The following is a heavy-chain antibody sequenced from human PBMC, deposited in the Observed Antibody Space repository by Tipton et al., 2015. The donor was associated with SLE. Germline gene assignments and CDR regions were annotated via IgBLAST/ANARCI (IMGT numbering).Heavy chain of an antibody. V-gene: IGHV3-74*01. CDR3: AKGGSSWSGDAFDI. J-gene: IGHJ3*02. Sequence: SLRLSCAASGFTFSSYWMHWVRQAPGKGLVWVSRINSDGSSTSYADSVKGRFTISRDNSKNTLYLQMNSLRAEDTAVYYCAKGGSSWSGDAFDIWGQGTMVTVSS. D-gene: IGHD6-13*01. CDR2: INSDGSST. CDR1: GFTFSSYW.